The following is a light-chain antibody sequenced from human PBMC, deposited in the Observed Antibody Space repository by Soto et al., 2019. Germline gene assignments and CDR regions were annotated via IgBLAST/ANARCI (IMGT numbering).Light chain of an antibody. CDR1: SSDFGGYNY. Sequence: QSALAQPASVSGSPGQSITTSCTGTSSDFGGYNYVSWYQQHPGKAPKLMIYEVSNRPSGVSNRFSGSKSGNTASLTISGLQAEDEADYYCSSYTSSSTLYVFGTGTKVTVL. J-gene: IGLJ1*01. V-gene: IGLV2-14*01. CDR2: EVS. CDR3: SSYTSSSTLYV.